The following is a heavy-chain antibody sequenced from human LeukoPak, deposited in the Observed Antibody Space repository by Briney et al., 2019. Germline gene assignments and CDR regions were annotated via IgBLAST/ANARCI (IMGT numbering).Heavy chain of an antibody. J-gene: IGHJ5*02. Sequence: GESLKISCKGSGYSFTSYWIGWVRQMPGKGLEWMGIIYPDDSDTRYSPSFQGQVTFSADKSISTAYLQWSSLKASDTAMYYCARRLHYGGNGGWFDPWGQGTLVTVSS. CDR2: IYPDDSDT. D-gene: IGHD4-23*01. V-gene: IGHV5-51*01. CDR3: ARRLHYGGNGGWFDP. CDR1: GYSFTSYW.